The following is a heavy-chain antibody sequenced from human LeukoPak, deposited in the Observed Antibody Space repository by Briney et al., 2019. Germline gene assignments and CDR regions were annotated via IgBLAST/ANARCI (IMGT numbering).Heavy chain of an antibody. D-gene: IGHD3-10*01. Sequence: PGGSLRLSCAASGFTFSSYSMNWVRQAPGKGLEWVSYISSSSSTIYYADSVKGRFTISRDNAKNSLYLQMNSLRAEDTAVYYCASYYGSGSYYGLNNWFDPWGQGTLVTVSS. V-gene: IGHV3-48*04. CDR2: ISSSSSTI. J-gene: IGHJ5*02. CDR1: GFTFSSYS. CDR3: ASYYGSGSYYGLNNWFDP.